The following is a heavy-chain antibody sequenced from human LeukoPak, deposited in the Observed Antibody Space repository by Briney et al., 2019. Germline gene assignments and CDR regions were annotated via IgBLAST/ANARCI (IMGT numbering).Heavy chain of an antibody. J-gene: IGHJ2*01. D-gene: IGHD6-13*01. Sequence: SETLSLTCTVSGASISSSTYYWGWIRQPPGKGLEWIGSNTYYNPSLKSRVTISLDTSKNQFSLKLSSVTAADTAVYYCAKISSSPPGWYFDLWGRGTLVTVSS. CDR2: NT. CDR3: AKISSSPPGWYFDL. CDR1: GASISSSTYY. V-gene: IGHV4-39*07.